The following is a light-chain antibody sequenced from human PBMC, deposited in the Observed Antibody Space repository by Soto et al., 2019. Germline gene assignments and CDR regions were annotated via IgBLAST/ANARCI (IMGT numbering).Light chain of an antibody. CDR1: QSLSKW. Sequence: DIQMTQSPSTLSASVGVRVTITCRASQSLSKWLAWYQQKPGKAPKLLIYEASSLEDGVPSRFSGSGSGTEFTRTISSLTPDYFAIYHCQLYNSYPYSFAEGTKLEI. J-gene: IGKJ2*01. CDR3: QLYNSYPYS. CDR2: EAS. V-gene: IGKV1-5*03.